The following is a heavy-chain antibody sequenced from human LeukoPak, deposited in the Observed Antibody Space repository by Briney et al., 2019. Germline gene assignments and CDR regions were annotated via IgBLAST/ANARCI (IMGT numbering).Heavy chain of an antibody. CDR1: DDSVKSRSYY. Sequence: SSETLSLTCTVSDDSVKSRSYYWGWIRQPPGKGLEWIGSIYYSGSIYHNPSLKSRVTISIDTSKNQFSLKLSSVTAADTAVHYCARAGELVGIADYWGQGTLVTVSS. V-gene: IGHV4-39*07. D-gene: IGHD6-13*01. CDR2: IYYSGSI. J-gene: IGHJ4*02. CDR3: ARAGELVGIADY.